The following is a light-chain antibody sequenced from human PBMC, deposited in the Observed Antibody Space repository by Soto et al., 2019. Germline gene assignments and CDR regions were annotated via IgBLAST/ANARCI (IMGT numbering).Light chain of an antibody. CDR2: GAS. J-gene: IGKJ1*01. CDR1: QSVSRSY. V-gene: IGKV3-20*01. Sequence: EIVLTQSPGTLTLSPGERATLSCRASQSVSRSYLAWYQQKPGQAPRLLIYGASSRGTGIPDRFSGSESGADFNLTISRLEPEDFAVYYCQQYGTSPVTFGQGTKVEIK. CDR3: QQYGTSPVT.